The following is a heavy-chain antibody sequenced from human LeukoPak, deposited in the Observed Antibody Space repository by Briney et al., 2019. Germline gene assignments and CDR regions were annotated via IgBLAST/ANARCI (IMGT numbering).Heavy chain of an antibody. V-gene: IGHV3-30*02. CDR2: IRYDGSNK. J-gene: IGHJ4*02. Sequence: GGSLRLSCAAPGFTFSSYSMNWVRQAPGKGLEWVAFIRYDGSNKYYADSVKGRFTISRDNSKNTLYLQMNSLRAEDTAVYYCAKDMGGPSIAAAGYWGQGTLVTVSS. D-gene: IGHD6-13*01. CDR3: AKDMGGPSIAAAGY. CDR1: GFTFSSYS.